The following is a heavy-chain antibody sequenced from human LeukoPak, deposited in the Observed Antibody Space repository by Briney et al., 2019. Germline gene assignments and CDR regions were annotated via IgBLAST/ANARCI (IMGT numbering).Heavy chain of an antibody. V-gene: IGHV4-4*02. CDR2: VHLSGAS. D-gene: IGHD1-26*01. CDR3: ARESGAFCPFGF. CDR1: GGSILTTNW. Sequence: SETLSLTCAVSGGSILTTNWWSGVRQPPGKGLEWIGEVHLSGASNYNPSLKSRVSMSIDNSKNQLSLKLTSVTAADTAIYYCARESGAFCPFGFWGQGTLVTVSS. J-gene: IGHJ4*02.